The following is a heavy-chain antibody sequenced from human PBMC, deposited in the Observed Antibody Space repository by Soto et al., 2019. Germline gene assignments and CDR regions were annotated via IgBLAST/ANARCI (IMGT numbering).Heavy chain of an antibody. Sequence: PGGSLRLSCAASGFTFSNAWMNWVRQAPGKGLEWVGRIKSKTDGGTTDYAAPVKGRFTISRDGSKNTLYLQMNSLKTEDTAVYYCTTDYDYVWGSYRPPPHWGQGTLVTVSS. V-gene: IGHV3-15*07. CDR1: GFTFSNAW. CDR2: IKSKTDGGTT. CDR3: TTDYDYVWGSYRPPPH. D-gene: IGHD3-16*02. J-gene: IGHJ4*02.